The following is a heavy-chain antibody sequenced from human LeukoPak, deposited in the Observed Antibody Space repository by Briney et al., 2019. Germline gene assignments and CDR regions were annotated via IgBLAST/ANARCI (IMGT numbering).Heavy chain of an antibody. D-gene: IGHD3-10*01. CDR1: GFTFSRYS. V-gene: IGHV3-48*04. Sequence: GGSLRLSCAASGFTFSRYSMNWVRQAPGKGLEWVSYISRSSSTIHYADSVKGRFTISRDNAKSSLFLQMNSLRAEDTAEYYCARDGGATMVRGVATYDSWGQETLVTVSS. J-gene: IGHJ4*02. CDR2: ISRSSSTI. CDR3: ARDGGATMVRGVATYDS.